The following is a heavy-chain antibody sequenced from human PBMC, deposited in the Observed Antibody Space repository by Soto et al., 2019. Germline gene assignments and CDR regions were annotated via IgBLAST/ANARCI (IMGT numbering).Heavy chain of an antibody. CDR3: ARGGGFCGGDCYKGGIDY. Sequence: QVQLVDSGGGVVQPGRSLRLSCAASGFPFSPYTMHWVRQAPGKGLEWVALISYDGSDKNYADSVKGRFTISRDNSKNTLYLQMNSLRPEDTAVYYCARGGGFCGGDCYKGGIDYWGQGTLVTVSS. CDR2: ISYDGSDK. D-gene: IGHD2-21*02. J-gene: IGHJ4*02. V-gene: IGHV3-30-3*01. CDR1: GFPFSPYT.